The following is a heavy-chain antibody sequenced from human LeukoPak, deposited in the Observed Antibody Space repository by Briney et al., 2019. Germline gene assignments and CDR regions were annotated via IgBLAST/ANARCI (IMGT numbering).Heavy chain of an antibody. CDR2: IDPTDSYT. CDR3: ARQVYKHRIDY. D-gene: IGHD1-14*01. J-gene: IGHJ4*02. Sequence: GESLRISCKGSGYSFTTYWITWVRQMPGKGLEWMGRIDPTDSYTNSSPSFQGHVTISADKSISTAYLQWSSLKASDTAMYYCARQVYKHRIDYWGQGTLVTVSS. V-gene: IGHV5-10-1*01. CDR1: GYSFTTYW.